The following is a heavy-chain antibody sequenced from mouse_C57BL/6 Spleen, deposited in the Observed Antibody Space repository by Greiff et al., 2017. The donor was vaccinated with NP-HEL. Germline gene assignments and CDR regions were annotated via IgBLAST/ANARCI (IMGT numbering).Heavy chain of an antibody. Sequence: VQLKESGAELARPGASVKLSCKASGYTFTSYGISWVKQRTGQGLEWIGAIYPGSGYTYYNEKFKGKAKLTADKSSSTAYMELRSLTSEDSAVYFCGPIYYDCDGGYLDYWGQGTTLTVSS. J-gene: IGHJ2*01. CDR1: GYTFTSYG. D-gene: IGHD2-4*01. CDR2: IYPGSGYT. CDR3: GPIYYDCDGGYLDY. V-gene: IGHV1-81*01.